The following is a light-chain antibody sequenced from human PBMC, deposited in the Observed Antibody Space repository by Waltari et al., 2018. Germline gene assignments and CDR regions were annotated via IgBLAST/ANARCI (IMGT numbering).Light chain of an antibody. Sequence: ELVLTQSPGTLSLSPGEGATLSCRASQTVANTYLAWYQQKPGQAPRLLISDSSRWATGIPDRFRGSGSGTDFTLTITRLEPEDFAVYYCQQYGRSPQTFGQGTRVEIK. V-gene: IGKV3-20*01. CDR1: QTVANTY. J-gene: IGKJ1*01. CDR2: DSS. CDR3: QQYGRSPQT.